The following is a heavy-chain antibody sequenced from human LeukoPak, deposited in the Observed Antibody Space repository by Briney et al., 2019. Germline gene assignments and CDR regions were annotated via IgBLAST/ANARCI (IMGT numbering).Heavy chain of an antibody. CDR2: ISGSGGST. V-gene: IGHV3-23*01. J-gene: IGHJ6*02. Sequence: GGSLRLPCAASGFTFSSYAMSWVRQAPGKGLEWVSAISGSGGSTYYADSVKGRFTISRDNSKNTLYLQMNSLRAEDTAVYYCAQMGSGSYYSLGYYYYGMDVWGQGTTVTVSS. CDR1: GFTFSSYA. CDR3: AQMGSGSYYSLGYYYYGMDV. D-gene: IGHD3-10*01.